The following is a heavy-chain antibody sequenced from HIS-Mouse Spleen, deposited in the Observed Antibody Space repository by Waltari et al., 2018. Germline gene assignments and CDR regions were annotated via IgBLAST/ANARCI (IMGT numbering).Heavy chain of an antibody. Sequence: EVQLVESGGGLVKPGGSLRLSCAASGFTFSRYSLYWVRQAPGKGLEWVSSISSSSSYIYYADSVKGRFTISRDNAKNSLYLQMNSLRAEDTAVYYCARGYSSSEDYWGQGTLVTVSS. CDR3: ARGYSSSEDY. V-gene: IGHV3-21*01. D-gene: IGHD6-13*01. CDR1: GFTFSRYS. CDR2: ISSSSSYI. J-gene: IGHJ4*02.